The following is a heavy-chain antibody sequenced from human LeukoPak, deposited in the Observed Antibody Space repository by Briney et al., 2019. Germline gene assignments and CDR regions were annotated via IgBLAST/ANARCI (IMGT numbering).Heavy chain of an antibody. CDR1: GYSISSGYY. CDR2: IYHSGST. V-gene: IGHV4-38-2*02. J-gene: IGHJ3*02. Sequence: SETLSLTCTVSGYSISSGYYWGWIRQPPGKGLEWIGSIYHSGSTYYNPSLKSRVTISVDTSKNQFSLKLSSVTAADTAVYYCASDIVVVPAAIRGDAFDIWGQGTMVTVSS. D-gene: IGHD2-2*02. CDR3: ASDIVVVPAAIRGDAFDI.